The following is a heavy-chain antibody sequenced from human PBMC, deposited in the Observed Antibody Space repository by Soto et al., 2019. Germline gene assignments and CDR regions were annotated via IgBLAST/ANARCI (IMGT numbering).Heavy chain of an antibody. Sequence: EVQLLESGGGLVQPGGSLRLSCAASGFTFSTYSMTWVRQAPGKGLEWVSTIRDSGHSTHYADSVRGRFAISRDNSKNTLFQQKNSLRAEDTAVYYCARVKAQILSSGWYGGDDIWGQGTMVTVSS. V-gene: IGHV3-23*01. D-gene: IGHD6-19*01. J-gene: IGHJ3*02. CDR3: ARVKAQILSSGWYGGDDI. CDR1: GFTFSTYS. CDR2: IRDSGHST.